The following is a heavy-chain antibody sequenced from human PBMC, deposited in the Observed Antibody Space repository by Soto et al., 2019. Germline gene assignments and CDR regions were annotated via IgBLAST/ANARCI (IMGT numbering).Heavy chain of an antibody. CDR2: INPNSGDR. D-gene: IGHD2-21*02. Sequence: QVQLVHSGAEVRKPGASVKVSCKASGYIFTAYSMHWVRQAPGQGLEWLGWINPNSGDRKVAQKFQDRVSMTTDTATDTAYMELKSLRSGDTAVYYCARLQLGGDRMLNWFDPWGQGTLVTVSS. V-gene: IGHV1-2*02. J-gene: IGHJ5*02. CDR3: ARLQLGGDRMLNWFDP. CDR1: GYIFTAYS.